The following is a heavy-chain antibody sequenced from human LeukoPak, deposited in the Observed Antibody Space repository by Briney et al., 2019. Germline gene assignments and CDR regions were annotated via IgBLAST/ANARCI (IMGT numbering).Heavy chain of an antibody. V-gene: IGHV4-38-2*02. D-gene: IGHD1-7*01. CDR3: AGCRITGTRPFDY. CDR2: IYHSGST. Sequence: SETLSLTCTVSGYSISSGYYWGWIRQPPRKGQEWIGSIYHSGSTYYNPSLKSRVTISVDTSKNQFSLKLSSVTAADTAVYYCAGCRITGTRPFDYWGQGTLVTVSS. J-gene: IGHJ4*02. CDR1: GYSISSGYY.